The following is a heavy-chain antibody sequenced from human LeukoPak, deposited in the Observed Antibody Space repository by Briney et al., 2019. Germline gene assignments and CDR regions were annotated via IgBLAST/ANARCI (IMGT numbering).Heavy chain of an antibody. D-gene: IGHD5-18*01. V-gene: IGHV4-59*01. CDR3: ARVDGYSYGYYYYYYMDV. CDR1: GGSISSYY. Sequence: PSETLSLTCTVSGGSISSYYWSWIRQPPGKGLEWMGYIYYSGSTNYNPSLKSRVTISVDTSKNQYSLKLSSVTAADTAVYYCARVDGYSYGYYYYYYMDVWGKGTTVTISS. J-gene: IGHJ6*03. CDR2: IYYSGST.